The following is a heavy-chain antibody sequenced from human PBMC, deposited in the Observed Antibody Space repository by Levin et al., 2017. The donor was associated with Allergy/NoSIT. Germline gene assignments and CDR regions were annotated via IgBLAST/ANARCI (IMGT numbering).Heavy chain of an antibody. CDR1: GFTFSSYW. D-gene: IGHD1-26*01. CDR2: INSDGSST. V-gene: IGHV3-74*01. Sequence: QAGVSLRLSCAASGFTFSSYWMHWVRQAPGKGLVWVSRINSDGSSTNYADSVKGRFTISRDNAKNTLYLQMNSLRDEDTAVYYCAKGGSVHFDYWGQGTLVTVSS. CDR3: AKGGSVHFDY. J-gene: IGHJ4*02.